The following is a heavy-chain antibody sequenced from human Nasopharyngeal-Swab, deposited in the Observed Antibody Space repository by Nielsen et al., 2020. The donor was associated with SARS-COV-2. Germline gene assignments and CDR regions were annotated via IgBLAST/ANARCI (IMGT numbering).Heavy chain of an antibody. D-gene: IGHD6-19*01. CDR2: ITSSSSTR. CDR3: ARDLYSSGWYRTNWYFDL. CDR1: GFAFTDYS. J-gene: IGHJ2*01. Sequence: GGSLRLSCAASGFAFTDYSMDWVRQAPGKGLEWVSYITSSSSTRYYADSVKGRFTVSRDNAKNSLYLQMSSLRDEDTAVYYCARDLYSSGWYRTNWYFDLWGRGTLVTVSS. V-gene: IGHV3-48*02.